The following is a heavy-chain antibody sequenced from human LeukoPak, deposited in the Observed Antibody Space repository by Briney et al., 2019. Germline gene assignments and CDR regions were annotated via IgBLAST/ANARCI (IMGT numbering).Heavy chain of an antibody. Sequence: QTGGSLRLSCAASGFTFSSYDMHWVRQATGKGLEWVAVISYDGSNKYYADSVKGRFTISRDNSKNTLYLQMNSLRVEDTAVYYCARDQTPGHSSSWYGLDYWGQGTLVTVSS. CDR3: ARDQTPGHSSSWYGLDY. J-gene: IGHJ4*02. D-gene: IGHD6-13*01. CDR2: ISYDGSNK. CDR1: GFTFSSYD. V-gene: IGHV3-30-3*01.